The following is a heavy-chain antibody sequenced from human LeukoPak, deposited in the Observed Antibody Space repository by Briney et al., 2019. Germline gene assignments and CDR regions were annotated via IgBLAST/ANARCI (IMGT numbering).Heavy chain of an antibody. CDR2: IIDNGDTT. CDR1: GFNFNRYA. D-gene: IGHD3-16*01. V-gene: IGHV3-23*01. CDR3: AKLGGQEIYNYYVSV. J-gene: IGHJ6*03. Sequence: GGSLRLSCAASGFNFNRYAMSWVRQAPGKGLEWVSGIIDNGDTTYHANSVKGRSTISRDNSKNTLYLQMHSLRAEDTAVYYCAKLGGQEIYNYYVSVWGKGTTVAVSS.